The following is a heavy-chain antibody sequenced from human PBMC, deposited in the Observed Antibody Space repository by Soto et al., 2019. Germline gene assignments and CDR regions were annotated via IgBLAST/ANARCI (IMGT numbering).Heavy chain of an antibody. J-gene: IGHJ4*02. V-gene: IGHV4-34*01. CDR1: GGSFSGYY. CDR3: ARVGTTVTQNDY. D-gene: IGHD4-17*01. CDR2: INHSGST. Sequence: PSETLSLTCAVYGGSFSGYYGSWIRQPPGKGLEWIGEINHSGSTNYNPSLKSRVTISVDTSKNQFSLKLSSVTAADTAVYYCARVGTTVTQNDYWGQGTLVTVSS.